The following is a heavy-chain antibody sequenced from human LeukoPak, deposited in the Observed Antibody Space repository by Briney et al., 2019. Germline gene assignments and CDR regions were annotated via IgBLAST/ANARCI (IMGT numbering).Heavy chain of an antibody. CDR1: GGFISSYY. V-gene: IGHV4-4*07. Sequence: SETLSLTCTVSGGFISSYYWSWIRQPAGKGLEWIGRIYTSGTTNYNPSLKSRLTMSIDTSKNQFSLKLSSVNAADTAVYYCARGNYYDSSGYYGYWGQGTLVTVSS. CDR2: IYTSGTT. D-gene: IGHD3-22*01. J-gene: IGHJ4*02. CDR3: ARGNYYDSSGYYGY.